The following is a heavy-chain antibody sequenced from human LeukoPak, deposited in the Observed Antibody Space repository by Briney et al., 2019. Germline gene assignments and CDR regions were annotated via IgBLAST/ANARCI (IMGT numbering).Heavy chain of an antibody. V-gene: IGHV3-30*18. Sequence: PGTSLRLSCAASGFTFSSYGMHWVRQAPGKGLEWVAVISYDGSNKYYADSVKGRFTISRDNSKNTLYLQMNSLRAEDTAVYYCAKEKVSGWYYFDYWGQGTLVTVSS. D-gene: IGHD6-19*01. CDR3: AKEKVSGWYYFDY. J-gene: IGHJ4*02. CDR1: GFTFSSYG. CDR2: ISYDGSNK.